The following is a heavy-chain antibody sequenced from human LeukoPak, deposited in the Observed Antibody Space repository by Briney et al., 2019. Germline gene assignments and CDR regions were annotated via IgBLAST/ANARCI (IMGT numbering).Heavy chain of an antibody. CDR3: AKEGY. J-gene: IGHJ4*02. CDR1: GFNFSVNW. CDR2: IKQDGSEK. Sequence: PGGSLRLSCAASGFNFSVNWMSWVRQAPGKGPEWVASIKQDGSEKYYVDSVSGRFTISRDNAKNSLYLQMNSLRAEDTAVYYCAKEGYWGQGTLVTVSS. V-gene: IGHV3-7*01.